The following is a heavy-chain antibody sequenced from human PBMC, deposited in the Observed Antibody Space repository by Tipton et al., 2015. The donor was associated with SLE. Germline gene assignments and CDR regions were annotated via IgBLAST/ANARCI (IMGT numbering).Heavy chain of an antibody. CDR3: ATGDDLPYYLEH. D-gene: IGHD3-10*01. Sequence: TLSLTCTVSGGSISGSNYSWDWIRQPPGKGPEWIGRITNNGNTYHIPSLQSRVTMSVDTSKNHFSLKLSSVTAADTAVYYCATGDDLPYYLEHWGQGALVTVSS. CDR2: ITNNGNT. J-gene: IGHJ4*02. CDR1: GGSISGSNYS. V-gene: IGHV4-39*02.